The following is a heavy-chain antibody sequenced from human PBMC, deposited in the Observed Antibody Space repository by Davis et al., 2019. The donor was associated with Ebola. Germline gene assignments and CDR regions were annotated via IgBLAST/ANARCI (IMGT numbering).Heavy chain of an antibody. D-gene: IGHD5-24*01. CDR1: GDSVSGKRGA. Sequence: HSQTLSLTRAISGDSVSGKRGAWNWIRQSPSRGLEWLGRTYYTSEWYNHYAASVKSRATINADTSKNQLSLQLNSVTPEDTAVYYCARGWLRTGLDIWGQGTMVIVSS. CDR3: ARGWLRTGLDI. CDR2: TYYTSEWYN. J-gene: IGHJ3*02. V-gene: IGHV6-1*01.